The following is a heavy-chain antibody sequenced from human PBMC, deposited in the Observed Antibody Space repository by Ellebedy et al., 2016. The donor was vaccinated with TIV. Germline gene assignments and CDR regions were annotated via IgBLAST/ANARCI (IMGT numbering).Heavy chain of an antibody. CDR3: ASWDYSGSYSLLDAFDI. D-gene: IGHD1-26*01. Sequence: GESLKISCAPSGLTFSTYAMSWVRQAPGKGLEWVSSISGSGDITYYADSVKGRFTISRDNAKNSLYLQMNSLRAEDTAVYYCASWDYSGSYSLLDAFDIWGQGTMVTVSS. CDR2: ISGSGDIT. V-gene: IGHV3-23*01. CDR1: GLTFSTYA. J-gene: IGHJ3*02.